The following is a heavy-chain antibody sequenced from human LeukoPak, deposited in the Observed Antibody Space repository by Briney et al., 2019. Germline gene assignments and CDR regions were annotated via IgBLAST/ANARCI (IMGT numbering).Heavy chain of an antibody. CDR2: ISYDGSNK. CDR3: ARAYDFWSGYQYYFDY. J-gene: IGHJ4*02. CDR1: GFTFSSYG. D-gene: IGHD3-3*01. Sequence: GGSLRLSCAASGFTFSSYGMHWVRQAPGKGLEWVAVISYDGSNKYYADSVKGRFTISRDNSKNTLYLQMNSLRAEDTAVYYCARAYDFWSGYQYYFDYWGQGTLVTVSS. V-gene: IGHV3-30*03.